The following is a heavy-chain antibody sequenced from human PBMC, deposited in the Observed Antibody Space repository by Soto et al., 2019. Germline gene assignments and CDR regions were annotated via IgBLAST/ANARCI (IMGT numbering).Heavy chain of an antibody. J-gene: IGHJ6*02. V-gene: IGHV4-30-4*01. Sequence: SETLSLTCTVSGGSISSGDYYWSWILQPPGKGLEWIGYIYYSGITYYNPSLKSRVTISVDTSKNQFSLKLSSVTAADTAVYYCARAWLQLYYYGMDVWGQGTTVTVSS. CDR3: ARAWLQLYYYGMDV. D-gene: IGHD5-12*01. CDR1: GGSISSGDYY. CDR2: IYYSGIT.